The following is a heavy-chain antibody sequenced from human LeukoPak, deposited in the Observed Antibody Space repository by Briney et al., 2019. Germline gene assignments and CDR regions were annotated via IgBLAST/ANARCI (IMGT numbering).Heavy chain of an antibody. Sequence: PSETLSLTCAVSGYSISSGYSWGWIRQPPGKGLEWIGTIYHSGNTYYNPSLKSRVTISVDTSKDHFSLKLSSVTAADAAVYHCARHVPGSWYFDYWGQGTLVTVSS. CDR2: IYHSGNT. D-gene: IGHD7-27*01. CDR3: ARHVPGSWYFDY. CDR1: GYSISSGYS. V-gene: IGHV4-38-2*01. J-gene: IGHJ4*02.